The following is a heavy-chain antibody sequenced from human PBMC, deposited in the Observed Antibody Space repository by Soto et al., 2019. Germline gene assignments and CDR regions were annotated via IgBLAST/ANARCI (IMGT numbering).Heavy chain of an antibody. CDR3: AGILDYHYDMDV. D-gene: IGHD3-3*01. CDR1: GGSISSSSYY. V-gene: IGHV4-39*01. J-gene: IGHJ6*03. CDR2: INHIRSP. Sequence: SDTLSLTCTFSGGSISSSSYYWGWIRKPPGKELEWIGSINHIRSPYGNPSLKSRVTISVDTYKNQFSLKLTSVAAADTAVYFCAGILDYHYDMDVRAKGNTVTVSS.